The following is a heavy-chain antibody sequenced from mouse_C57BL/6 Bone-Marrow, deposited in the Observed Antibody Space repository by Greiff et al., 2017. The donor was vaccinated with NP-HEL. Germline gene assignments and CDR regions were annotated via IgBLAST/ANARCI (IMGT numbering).Heavy chain of an antibody. CDR3: ARGTAQARFAY. J-gene: IGHJ3*01. CDR1: GYTFTSYD. V-gene: IGHV1-85*01. D-gene: IGHD3-2*02. CDR2: IYPRDGST. Sequence: QVHVKQSGPELVKPGASVKLSCKASGYTFTSYDINWVKQRPGQGLEWIGWIYPRDGSTKYNEKFKGKATLTVDTSSSTAYMELHSLTSEDSAVYFCARGTAQARFAYWGQGTLVTVSA.